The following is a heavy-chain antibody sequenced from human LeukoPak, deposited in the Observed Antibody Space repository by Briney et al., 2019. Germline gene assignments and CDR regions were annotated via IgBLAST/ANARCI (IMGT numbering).Heavy chain of an antibody. Sequence: GSLRLSCAASGFTFSSYGMHWVRQAPGKGLEWVAFIRYDGSNKYYADSVKGRFTISRDNAKNSLYLQMNSLRAEDTAVYYCARDRGDYWGQGTLVTVSS. D-gene: IGHD3-10*01. V-gene: IGHV3-30*02. CDR1: GFTFSSYG. CDR2: IRYDGSNK. J-gene: IGHJ4*02. CDR3: ARDRGDY.